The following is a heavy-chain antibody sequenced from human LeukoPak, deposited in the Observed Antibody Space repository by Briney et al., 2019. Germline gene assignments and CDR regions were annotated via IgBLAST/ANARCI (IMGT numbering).Heavy chain of an antibody. Sequence: PSETLSLTYAVYYGPFGSHDSCWIRQPPGKGLEWIGEINHSGSTNYNPSLKSRVTISVNTSKKQFSLRVNSVTAADTAVYYCVKVPGSGWNRDAFDIWGQGTMVTVSS. CDR2: INHSGST. CDR3: VKVPGSGWNRDAFDI. V-gene: IGHV4-34*01. D-gene: IGHD1-1*01. J-gene: IGHJ3*02. CDR1: YGPFGSHD.